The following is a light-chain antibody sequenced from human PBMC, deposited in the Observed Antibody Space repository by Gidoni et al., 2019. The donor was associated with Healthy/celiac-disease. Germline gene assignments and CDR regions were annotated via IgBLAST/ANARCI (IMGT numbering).Light chain of an antibody. CDR3: QQSGSSPYT. CDR2: DAS. J-gene: IGKJ2*01. V-gene: IGKV3-20*01. CDR1: QSVTNNY. Sequence: ESVLTQSPGTLSLSPGERATLSCRASQSVTNNYLAWYQQKPGQAPRLVIYDASNRATGIPDRFSGSGSGPDFTLTISRLEPEDFAVYYCQQSGSSPYTFGQGSKLEIK.